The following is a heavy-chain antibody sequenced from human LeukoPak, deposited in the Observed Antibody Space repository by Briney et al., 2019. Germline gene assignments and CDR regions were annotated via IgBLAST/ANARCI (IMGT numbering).Heavy chain of an antibody. CDR1: GFTLRSNY. Sequence: PGGSLRLSCAASGFTLRSNYMSWVRQAPGKGLEWVSVIYSDGSTYYSDSVKGRFTISRDNSKNTLYLQMNSLRAEDTAVYYCARVSLPPWGQGTLVTVSS. V-gene: IGHV3-53*01. CDR2: IYSDGST. J-gene: IGHJ4*02. CDR3: ARVSLPP.